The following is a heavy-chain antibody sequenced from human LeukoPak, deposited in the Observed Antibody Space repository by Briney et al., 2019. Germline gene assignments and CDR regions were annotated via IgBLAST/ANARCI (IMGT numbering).Heavy chain of an antibody. CDR2: ISSSSSYI. Sequence: GGSLRLSCAASGFTFSSYSMNWVRQAPGKGLEWVSPISSSSSYIYYADSVKGRFTISRDNSKNTLYLQMNSLRAEDTAVYYCARDLGYSYGSQIGAFDIWGQGTMVTVSS. J-gene: IGHJ3*02. D-gene: IGHD5-18*01. V-gene: IGHV3-21*04. CDR3: ARDLGYSYGSQIGAFDI. CDR1: GFTFSSYS.